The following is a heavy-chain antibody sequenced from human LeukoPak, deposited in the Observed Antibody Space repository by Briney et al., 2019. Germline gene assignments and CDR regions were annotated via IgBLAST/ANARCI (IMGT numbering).Heavy chain of an antibody. D-gene: IGHD2-2*01. CDR1: GGSFSGYY. J-gene: IGHJ4*02. Sequence: SETLSLTCTVYGGSFSGYYWSGIRQPPGKGREGLGEIKQSGSTNYNPSLKRRVTISVDTSKNQFSLKVRRVTGADAAVYYCARGLRPRRYCTSTSCYPMGGYYFDSWGQGTLVTASS. CDR2: IKQSGST. CDR3: ARGLRPRRYCTSTSCYPMGGYYFDS. V-gene: IGHV4-34*01.